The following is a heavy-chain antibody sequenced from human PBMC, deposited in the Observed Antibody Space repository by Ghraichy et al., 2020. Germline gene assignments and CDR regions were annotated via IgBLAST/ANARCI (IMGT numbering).Heavy chain of an antibody. CDR3: ARGPAAIDY. V-gene: IGHV6-1*01. D-gene: IGHD2-2*01. CDR2: TYYRSTWYT. Sequence: SETLSLTCVISGDSVSSNSAAWNWIRQSPSRGLEWLGRTYYRSTWYTDYAPSVRSRVTINSDTSKNQFSLQLSSVTPEDTAVYYCARGPAAIDYWGQGTLVTVSS. CDR1: GDSVSSNSAA. J-gene: IGHJ4*02.